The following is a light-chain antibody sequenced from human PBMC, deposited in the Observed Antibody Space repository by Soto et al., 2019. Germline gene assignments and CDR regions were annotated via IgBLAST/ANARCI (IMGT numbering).Light chain of an antibody. V-gene: IGLV1-44*01. Sequence: QPVLTQPPSASGTPGQRVTISCSGSSSNLGSNPVNWYQQLPGTAPKLLIYTSNQRPSGVPDRISGSKSGTSASLAISGLQSEDEAEYFCAAWDDSLNGVVFGGGTKLTVL. CDR2: TSN. CDR1: SSNLGSNP. J-gene: IGLJ2*01. CDR3: AAWDDSLNGVV.